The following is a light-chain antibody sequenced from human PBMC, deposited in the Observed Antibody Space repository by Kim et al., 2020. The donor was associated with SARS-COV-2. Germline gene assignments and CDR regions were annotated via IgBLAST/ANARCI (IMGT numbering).Light chain of an antibody. CDR1: QSLVYSDGNTY. Sequence: DVVMTQSPLSLPVTLGQPASISCRSSQSLVYSDGNTYLNWFQQRPGQSQRRLIYKVSNRDSGVPDRFSGSGSGTDFTLKISRVEAEDVGVDFCMQGIHPITFGQGTRLEIK. J-gene: IGKJ5*01. CDR2: KVS. V-gene: IGKV2-30*01. CDR3: MQGIHPIT.